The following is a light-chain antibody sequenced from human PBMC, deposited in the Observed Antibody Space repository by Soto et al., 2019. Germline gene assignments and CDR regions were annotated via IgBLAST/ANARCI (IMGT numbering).Light chain of an antibody. Sequence: TQSPVTLSLSPGERATLSCWASQSVISSYLAWYQQKPGKAPKLLIYAASTLQSGVPSRFSGSGSGTDFTLTISCLQSEDFATYYCQQYYSYPRTFGQGTKVEIK. J-gene: IGKJ1*01. CDR2: AAS. V-gene: IGKV1-8*01. CDR3: QQYYSYPRT. CDR1: QSVISSY.